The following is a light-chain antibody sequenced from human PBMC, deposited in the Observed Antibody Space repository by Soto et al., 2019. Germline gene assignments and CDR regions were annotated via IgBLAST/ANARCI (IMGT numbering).Light chain of an antibody. Sequence: QSALTRPASVSGSPGQSITISCTGTSSDVGSYNYVSWYQQHPGKAPKLMIYEVSNRPSGVSNRFSGSKSGNTASLTISGIQAEDVAHYYFSSYTSISTRVFGRGTQLTVL. V-gene: IGLV2-14*01. CDR1: SSDVGSYNY. CDR2: EVS. CDR3: SSYTSISTRV. J-gene: IGLJ7*01.